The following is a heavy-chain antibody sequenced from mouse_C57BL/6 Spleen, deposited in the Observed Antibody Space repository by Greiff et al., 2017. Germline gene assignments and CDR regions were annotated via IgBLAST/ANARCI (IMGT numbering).Heavy chain of an antibody. CDR1: GYSFTGYY. D-gene: IGHD1-1*01. CDR2: INPSTGGT. Sequence: EVQLQQSGPELVKPGASVKISCKASGYSFTGYYMHWVKQSSEKSLEWIGEINPSTGGTSYNQKFKGKATLTVDKSSSTAYMQLKSLTSEDSAVYYCATYGSLDYWGQGTTLTVSS. CDR3: ATYGSLDY. J-gene: IGHJ2*01. V-gene: IGHV1-43*01.